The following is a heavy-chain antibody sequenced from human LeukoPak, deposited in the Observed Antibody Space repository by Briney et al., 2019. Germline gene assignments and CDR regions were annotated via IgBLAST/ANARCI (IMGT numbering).Heavy chain of an antibody. D-gene: IGHD6-6*01. CDR2: IYHSGST. CDR1: GGSISSGGYY. V-gene: IGHV4-30-2*01. J-gene: IGHJ4*02. CDR3: ARVWGSSSSYFDY. Sequence: PSETLSLTCTVSGGSISSGGYYWSWIRQPPGKGLEWIGYIYHSGSTYYNPSLKSRVTISVDRSKNQFSLKLSSETAADTAVYYCARVWGSSSSYFDYWGQGTLVTVSS.